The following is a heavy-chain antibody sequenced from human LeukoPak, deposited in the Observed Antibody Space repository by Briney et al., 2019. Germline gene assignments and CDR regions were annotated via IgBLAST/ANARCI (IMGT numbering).Heavy chain of an antibody. V-gene: IGHV4-59*01. CDR3: ARATTGTTNWFDP. CDR1: GGSISSYY. J-gene: IGHJ5*02. CDR2: IYYRGST. Sequence: SETLSLTCTVSGGSISSYYGSGIRQPPGKGLEWIGYIYYRGSTNYNPSLKSRVTISVDTSKNQYSLKLSSVTAADTAVYYCARATTGTTNWFDPWGQGTLVTVSS. D-gene: IGHD1-1*01.